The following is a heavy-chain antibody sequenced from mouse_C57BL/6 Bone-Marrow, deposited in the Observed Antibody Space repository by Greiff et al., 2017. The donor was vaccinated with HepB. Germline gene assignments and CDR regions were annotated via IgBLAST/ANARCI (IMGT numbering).Heavy chain of an antibody. D-gene: IGHD2-3*01. CDR1: GYTFTTYP. CDR3: ARRRTDGYHWYFDV. Sequence: VQLVESGAELVKPGASVKMSCKASGYTFTTYPIEWMKQNHGKSLEWIGNFHPYNDDTKYNEKFKGKATLTVEKSSSTVYLELSRLTSDDSAVYYCARRRTDGYHWYFDVWGTGTTVTVSS. CDR2: FHPYNDDT. V-gene: IGHV1-47*01. J-gene: IGHJ1*03.